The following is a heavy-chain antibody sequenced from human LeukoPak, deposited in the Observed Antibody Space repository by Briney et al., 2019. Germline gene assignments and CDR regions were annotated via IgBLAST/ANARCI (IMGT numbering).Heavy chain of an antibody. D-gene: IGHD3-16*01. CDR3: ARTGGDKEDYYYYMDV. Sequence: ASVKVSCKASGYTFTSYYMHWVRQAPGQGLEWMGIINPSGGSTSYAQKFQGRVTMTRDMSTSTVYMELSSLRSEDTAVYYCARTGGDKEDYYYYMDVWGKGTTVTVSS. CDR2: INPSGGST. J-gene: IGHJ6*03. V-gene: IGHV1-46*01. CDR1: GYTFTSYY.